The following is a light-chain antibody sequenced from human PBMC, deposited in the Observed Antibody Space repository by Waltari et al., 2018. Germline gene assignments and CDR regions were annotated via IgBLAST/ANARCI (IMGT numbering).Light chain of an antibody. Sequence: QSVLTRPPSASGTPGQRVTISCSGSYSNIGSNIVTWYQQLPGTAPKLLIYSNDYRPSGVPDRFSGSKSGTSASLAISGLQSEDEADYYCATWDDRLTGVVFGGWTRVTVL. J-gene: IGLJ2*01. V-gene: IGLV1-44*01. CDR3: ATWDDRLTGVV. CDR1: YSNIGSNI. CDR2: SND.